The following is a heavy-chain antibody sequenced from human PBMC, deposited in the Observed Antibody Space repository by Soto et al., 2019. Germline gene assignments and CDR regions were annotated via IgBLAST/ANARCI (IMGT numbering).Heavy chain of an antibody. D-gene: IGHD2-8*01. CDR1: GGSFSGYY. V-gene: IGHV4-34*01. CDR2: INHSGST. Sequence: SETLSLTCAVYGGSFSGYYWSWIRQPPGKGLEWIGEINHSGSTNYNPSLESRVTISVDTSKNQFSLKLSSVTAADTAVYYCASSPDCTNGVCLNWFNPWCQ. CDR3: ASSPDCTNGVCLNWFNP. J-gene: IGHJ5*02.